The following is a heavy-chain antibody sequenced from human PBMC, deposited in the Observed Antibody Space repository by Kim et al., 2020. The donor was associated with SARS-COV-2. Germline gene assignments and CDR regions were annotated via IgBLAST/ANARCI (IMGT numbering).Heavy chain of an antibody. D-gene: IGHD2-2*02. J-gene: IGHJ5*02. V-gene: IGHV1-69*13. CDR1: GGTFSSYA. CDR2: IIPIFGTA. Sequence: SVKVSCKASGGTFSSYAISWVRQAPGQGLEWMGGIIPIFGTANYAQKFQGRVTITADESTSTAYMELSSLRSEDTAVYYCARARCSSTSCYTYNWFDPWGQGTLVTVSS. CDR3: ARARCSSTSCYTYNWFDP.